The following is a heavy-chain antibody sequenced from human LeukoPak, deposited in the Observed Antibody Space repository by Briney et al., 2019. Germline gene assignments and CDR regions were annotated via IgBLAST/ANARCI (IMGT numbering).Heavy chain of an antibody. V-gene: IGHV4-39*01. CDR3: ARLTALAGHRGAFYI. J-gene: IGHJ3*02. CDR2: IYYNGNT. CDR1: GGSIGGHTFY. Sequence: PSETLSLTCNVSGGSIGGHTFYWDWIRQPPGKGLEWIATIYYNGNTFYNPSLKSRVAISIDMSKSQFSLHLSSVTAADTAIYYCARLTALAGHRGAFYIWGPGTMVIVSS. D-gene: IGHD6-19*01.